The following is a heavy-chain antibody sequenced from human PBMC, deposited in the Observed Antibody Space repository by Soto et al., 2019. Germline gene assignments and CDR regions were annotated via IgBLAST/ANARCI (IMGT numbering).Heavy chain of an antibody. CDR3: ATFEKQQLNYFDS. J-gene: IGHJ4*02. D-gene: IGHD6-13*01. V-gene: IGHV1-69*12. CDR2: IIPIFGTS. CDR1: GGTSNPYP. Sequence: QVQLVQSGPEVKKPGSTVKVSCKASGGTSNPYPISWVRQAPGQGLEWMGGIIPIFGTSNYAQKFQGRVTITADVSTSTGYMELSSLRSDDTAVYYCATFEKQQLNYFDSWGQGTLVTVSS.